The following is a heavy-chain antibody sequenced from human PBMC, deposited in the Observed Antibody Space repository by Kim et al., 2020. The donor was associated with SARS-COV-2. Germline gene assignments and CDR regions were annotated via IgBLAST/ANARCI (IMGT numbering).Heavy chain of an antibody. D-gene: IGHD3-9*01. Sequence: GGSLRLSCVASGFTFNTYAIHWVRQAPGKGLEWLAVISYDGDKTFYADSVKGRFTISRDNSKNTLYLQMNSLRADDTALYYCVSEKSYYGFLTGPLDYWGQGTLVTVSS. J-gene: IGHJ4*02. CDR1: GFTFNTYA. CDR2: ISYDGDKT. CDR3: VSEKSYYGFLTGPLDY. V-gene: IGHV3-30*04.